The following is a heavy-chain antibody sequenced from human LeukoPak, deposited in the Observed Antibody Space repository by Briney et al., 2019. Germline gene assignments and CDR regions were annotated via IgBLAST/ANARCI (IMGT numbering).Heavy chain of an antibody. CDR3: ARGDDYKSTLFDY. CDR2: ISSGGST. V-gene: IGHV4-59*01. D-gene: IGHD5-12*01. CDR1: GASITRYF. Sequence: SETLSLTCTVSGASITRYFWNWIRPPPGKELEWLGYISSGGSTNYNPSLKSRVTISIDTSKNQFSLKLTSATAADTAVYYCARGDDYKSTLFDYWGQGTLVTVSS. J-gene: IGHJ4*02.